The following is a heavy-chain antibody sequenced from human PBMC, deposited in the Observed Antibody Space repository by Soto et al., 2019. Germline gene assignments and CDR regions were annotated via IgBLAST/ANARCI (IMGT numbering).Heavy chain of an antibody. CDR3: AWSVAVPGANIDC. V-gene: IGHV4-59*01. D-gene: IGHD3-3*01. Sequence: PSETLSLTCSVSGGSISGSYWSWIRQSPGKGLEWLGYVYYTGSTNYSPSLRSRVSISVDTSKNEFSLRLSSVTAADTAVYICAWSVAVPGANIDCCCQGPQVTVS. CDR1: GGSISGSY. CDR2: VYYTGST. J-gene: IGHJ4*02.